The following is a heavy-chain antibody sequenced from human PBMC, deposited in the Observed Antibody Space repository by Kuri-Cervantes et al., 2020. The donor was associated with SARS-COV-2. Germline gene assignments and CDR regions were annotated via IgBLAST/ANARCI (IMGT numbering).Heavy chain of an antibody. CDR3: ARVEIVTNVRGVHNLFDP. Sequence: SETLSLTCTVSGGSISSYYWGWIRQPPGKGLEWIGNIYYTGNTYPNPSPESRVTISVDTSNNQFSLRLTSVTAADTALYFCARVEIVTNVRGVHNLFDPWGQGTLVTVSS. CDR2: IYYTGNT. D-gene: IGHD3-10*01. CDR1: GGSISSYY. V-gene: IGHV4-39*07. J-gene: IGHJ5*02.